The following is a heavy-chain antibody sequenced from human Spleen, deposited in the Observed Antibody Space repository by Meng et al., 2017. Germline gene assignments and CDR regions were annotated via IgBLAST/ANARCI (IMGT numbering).Heavy chain of an antibody. D-gene: IGHD3-22*01. J-gene: IGHJ4*02. CDR1: GFSFGSCS. CDR2: IGSDGSIT. Sequence: GGSLRLSCAASGFSFGSCSMTWVRQAPGRGLEWVSTIGSDGSITLYSDSVKGRFTVSRDNSKNTVFLQINSLRAEDTAVYFCARSPIDKYDLSALPLDYWGQGTLVTVSS. CDR3: ARSPIDKYDLSALPLDY. V-gene: IGHV3-23*05.